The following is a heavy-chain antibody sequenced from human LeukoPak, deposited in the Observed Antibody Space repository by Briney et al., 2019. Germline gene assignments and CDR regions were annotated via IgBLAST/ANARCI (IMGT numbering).Heavy chain of an antibody. V-gene: IGHV1-69*01. CDR3: ARAYSSNWYYFDS. D-gene: IGHD2-2*01. J-gene: IGHJ4*02. CDR1: GGTFSSYI. CDR2: IIPIFGTA. Sequence: SVKVSCKASGGTFSSYIINWVRQAPGQGLEWMGGIIPIFGTANYAQKFQGRVTITADESTSTAYMELSSLRSEDAAVYYCARAYSSNWYYFDSWGQGALVTVSS.